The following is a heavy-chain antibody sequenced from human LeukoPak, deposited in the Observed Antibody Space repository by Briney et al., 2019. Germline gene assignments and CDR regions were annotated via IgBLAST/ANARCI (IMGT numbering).Heavy chain of an antibody. J-gene: IGHJ4*02. D-gene: IGHD4-17*01. V-gene: IGHV1-2*02. CDR3: ARDLVNSVDPVTPIDY. CDR2: INPKSGAT. Sequence: GASVKVSCKASGNTFTDYNMHWVRQAPGQGLEWMGWINPKSGATDYALKFQGRVTMTRDTSISTAYMELTRLRSDDTAVYYCARDLVNSVDPVTPIDYWGQGTLVTVSS. CDR1: GNTFTDYN.